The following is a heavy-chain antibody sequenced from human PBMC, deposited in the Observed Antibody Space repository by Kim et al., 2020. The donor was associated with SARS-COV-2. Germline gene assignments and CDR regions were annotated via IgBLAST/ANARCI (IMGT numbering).Heavy chain of an antibody. Sequence: GGSLRLSCAASGFNFSIYGMHWVRQAPGKGLEWVAIIWYDGSDYYYTDSVKGRFTVSRDNSKNTLYLQMNSLRAEDTAVYYCARDHGLDYWGQGTLVTVS. CDR1: GFNFSIYG. V-gene: IGHV3-33*01. CDR2: IWYDGSDY. CDR3: ARDHGLDY. J-gene: IGHJ4*02.